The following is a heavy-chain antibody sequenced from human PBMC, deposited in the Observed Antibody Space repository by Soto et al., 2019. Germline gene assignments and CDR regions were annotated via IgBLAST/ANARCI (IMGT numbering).Heavy chain of an antibody. CDR2: IYYSGST. Sequence: SETLSLTCTVSGGSISSYYWSWIRQPPGKGLEWIGYIYYSGSTNYNPSLKSRVTISVDTSKNQFSLKLSSVTAADTAVYYCARGGGEGYDSSGWYGGWFDPWGQGTLVTVSS. D-gene: IGHD6-19*01. CDR1: GGSISSYY. CDR3: ARGGGEGYDSSGWYGGWFDP. V-gene: IGHV4-59*01. J-gene: IGHJ5*02.